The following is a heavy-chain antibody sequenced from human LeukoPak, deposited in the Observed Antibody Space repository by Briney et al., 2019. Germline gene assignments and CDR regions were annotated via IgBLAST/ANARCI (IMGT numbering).Heavy chain of an antibody. V-gene: IGHV3-23*01. Sequence: GGSLRLSCAASGFTFSSYAMSWVRQAPGRGLEWVSAISGRGGSTYYADSVKGRFTISRDNSKNTLYLQMNSLRAEDTAVYYCAKEDYDSSGYYYFDYWGQGTLVTVSS. CDR1: GFTFSSYA. CDR3: AKEDYDSSGYYYFDY. D-gene: IGHD3-22*01. J-gene: IGHJ4*02. CDR2: ISGRGGST.